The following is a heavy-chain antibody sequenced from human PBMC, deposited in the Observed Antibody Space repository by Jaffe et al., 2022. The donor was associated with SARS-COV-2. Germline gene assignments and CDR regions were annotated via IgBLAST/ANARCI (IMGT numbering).Heavy chain of an antibody. CDR2: IKSKTDGETT. D-gene: IGHD1-1*01. CDR1: GFTFNSAW. V-gene: IGHV3-15*01. Sequence: EVQLVESGGGLVKPGGSLRLSCAASGFTFNSAWMSWVRQAPGKGLEWVGRIKSKTDGETTDYAAPVNDRFSISRDDSTDTLYLQMDSLKTEDTAIYYCTTVRAGGDWNDRSWGQGTLVTVSS. J-gene: IGHJ5*02. CDR3: TTVRAGGDWNDRS.